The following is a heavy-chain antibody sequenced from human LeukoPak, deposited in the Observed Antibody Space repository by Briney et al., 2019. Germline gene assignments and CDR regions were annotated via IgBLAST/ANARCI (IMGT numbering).Heavy chain of an antibody. D-gene: IGHD4-23*01. J-gene: IGHJ4*02. V-gene: IGHV3-48*02. Sequence: VQPGGPLRLSCAASGFTFSSYSMTWVRPAPGKGLEWVSYISSSSSTIYYTDSVKGRFTMSRDNAKNSLYLQMNSLRDEDTAVYYCARVSVVTPSYWGQGTLVTVSS. CDR3: ARVSVVTPSY. CDR2: ISSSSSTI. CDR1: GFTFSSYS.